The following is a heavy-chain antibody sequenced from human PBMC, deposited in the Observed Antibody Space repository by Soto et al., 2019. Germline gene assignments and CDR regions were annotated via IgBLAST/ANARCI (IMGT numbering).Heavy chain of an antibody. CDR2: IYSGGST. CDR1: GFTVSSNY. Sequence: EVQLVESGGGLIQPGGSLRLSCAASGFTVSSNYMSWVRQAPGKGLEWVSVIYSGGSTYYADSVKGRFTISRDNSKNTLYLQMNSLRAEDTAVYYCASPYCSSTSCYEGMDVWGQGTTVTVSS. J-gene: IGHJ6*02. D-gene: IGHD2-2*01. CDR3: ASPYCSSTSCYEGMDV. V-gene: IGHV3-53*01.